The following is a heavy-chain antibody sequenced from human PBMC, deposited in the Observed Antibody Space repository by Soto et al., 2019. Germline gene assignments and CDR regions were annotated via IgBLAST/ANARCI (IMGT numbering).Heavy chain of an antibody. Sequence: QITLKESGPTLVKPTQTLTLTCTFSGFSLTTSGVGVGWIRQPPGKALEWLALLYWDDDKRYSPSLKSRLTITMDTSNNRVVLTMTNMDPVATGTYFCAHSSGRAGDYWGQGTLVTVSS. D-gene: IGHD3-10*01. CDR2: LYWDDDK. CDR3: AHSSGRAGDY. V-gene: IGHV2-5*02. CDR1: GFSLTTSGVG. J-gene: IGHJ4*02.